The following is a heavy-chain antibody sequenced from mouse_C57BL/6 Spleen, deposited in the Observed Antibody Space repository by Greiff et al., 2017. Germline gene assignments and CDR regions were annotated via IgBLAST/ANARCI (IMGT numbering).Heavy chain of an antibody. V-gene: IGHV1-82*01. CDR1: GYAFSSSW. J-gene: IGHJ3*01. CDR2: IYPGDGDT. Sequence: VQLVESGPELVKPGASVKISCKASGYAFSSSWMNWVKQRPGKGLEWIGRIYPGDGDTNYNGKFKGKATLTADKSSSTAYMQLSSLTSEDSAVYFCARSRDYGSSLAYWGQGTLVTVSA. CDR3: ARSRDYGSSLAY. D-gene: IGHD1-1*01.